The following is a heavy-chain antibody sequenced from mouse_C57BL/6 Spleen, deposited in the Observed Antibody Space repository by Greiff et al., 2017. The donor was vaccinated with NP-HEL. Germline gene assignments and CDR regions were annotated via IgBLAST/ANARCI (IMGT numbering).Heavy chain of an antibody. CDR2: IWTGGGT. V-gene: IGHV2-9-1*01. CDR3: ARSLSDYDGGYFDY. D-gene: IGHD2-4*01. CDR1: GFSLTSYA. J-gene: IGHJ2*01. Sequence: VQLQQSGPGLVAPSQSLSITCTVSGFSLTSYAISWVRQPPGKGLEWLGVIWTGGGTNYNSALKSRLSISKDNSKSQVFLKMNSLQTDDTARYYCARSLSDYDGGYFDYWGQGTTLTVSS.